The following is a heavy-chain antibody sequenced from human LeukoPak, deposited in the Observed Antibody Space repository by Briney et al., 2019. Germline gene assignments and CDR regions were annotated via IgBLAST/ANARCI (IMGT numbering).Heavy chain of an antibody. V-gene: IGHV4-39*01. CDR2: IYYSGST. J-gene: IGHJ4*02. CDR1: GGSISSSSYY. Sequence: PSETLSLTCTVSGGSISSSSYYWGWIRQPPGKGLEWIGSIYYSGSTYYNPSLKSRVTISVDTSKNHFSLKLSSVTAADTAVYYCASGYSGSWHRFDYWGQGTLVTVSS. D-gene: IGHD6-13*01. CDR3: ASGYSGSWHRFDY.